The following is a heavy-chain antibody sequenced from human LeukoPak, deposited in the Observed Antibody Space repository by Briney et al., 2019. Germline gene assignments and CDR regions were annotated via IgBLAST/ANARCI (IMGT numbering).Heavy chain of an antibody. V-gene: IGHV1-2*06. CDR1: GYTFTGYY. Sequence: ASVKVSCKASGYTFTGYYMHWVRQAPGQGLEWMGRINPNSGGTNYAQKFQGRVTMTRDTSISTAYMELSRLRPDDTAVYYCARGGLTIFGVVINWFDPWGQGTLVTVSS. J-gene: IGHJ5*02. CDR2: INPNSGGT. D-gene: IGHD3-3*01. CDR3: ARGGLTIFGVVINWFDP.